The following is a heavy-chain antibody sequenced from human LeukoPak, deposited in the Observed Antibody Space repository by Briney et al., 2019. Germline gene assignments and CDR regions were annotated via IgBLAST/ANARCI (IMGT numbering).Heavy chain of an antibody. J-gene: IGHJ4*02. D-gene: IGHD2-2*01. CDR3: ARGILEDIVVVPAAMYFDY. Sequence: SETLSLTCTVSGGSISSSSYYWGWIRQPPGKGLEWIGSIYYSGSTYYNPSLKSRVTISVDTSKNQFSLKLSSVTAADTAVYYCARGILEDIVVVPAAMYFDYWGQGTLVTVSS. CDR1: GGSISSSSYY. V-gene: IGHV4-39*07. CDR2: IYYSGST.